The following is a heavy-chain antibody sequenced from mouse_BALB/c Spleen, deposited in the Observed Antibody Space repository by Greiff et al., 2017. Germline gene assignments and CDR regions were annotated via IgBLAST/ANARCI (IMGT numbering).Heavy chain of an antibody. CDR2: ISSGSSTI. CDR1: GFTFSSFG. Sequence: EVKLVESGGGLVQPGGSRKLSCAASGFTFSSFGMHWVRQAPEKGLEWVAYISSGSSTIYYADTVKGRFTLSRDNPKNTLFLQMTSLRSEDTAMYYCASSVYYYGSSPWFAYWGQGTLVTVSA. V-gene: IGHV5-17*02. CDR3: ASSVYYYGSSPWFAY. J-gene: IGHJ3*01. D-gene: IGHD1-1*01.